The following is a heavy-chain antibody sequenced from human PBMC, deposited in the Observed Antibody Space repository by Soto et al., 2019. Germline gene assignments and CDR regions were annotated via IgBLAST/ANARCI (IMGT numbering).Heavy chain of an antibody. V-gene: IGHV3-7*01. J-gene: IGHJ6*02. CDR3: ARGADGTYGGAYGMDV. CDR1: GFLFRSYW. CDR2: INQDGSER. D-gene: IGHD4-17*01. Sequence: GGSLRLSCSASGFLFRSYWMTWVRQAPGKGLEWVANINQDGSERYFVDSVKGRFTISRDNAKNSLFLQMGSLRADDTAVYYCARGADGTYGGAYGMDVWGQGTTVTV.